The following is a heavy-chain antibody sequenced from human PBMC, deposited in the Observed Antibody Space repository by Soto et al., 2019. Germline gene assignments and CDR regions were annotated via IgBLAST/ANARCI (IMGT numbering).Heavy chain of an antibody. CDR2: ISYDGSNK. CDR3: AKDYTVTTEMIDY. V-gene: IGHV3-30*18. CDR1: GFTFSSYG. D-gene: IGHD4-17*01. J-gene: IGHJ4*02. Sequence: GGSLRLSCAASGFTFSSYGMHWVRQAPGKGLEWVAVISYDGSNKYYADSVKGRFTISRDNSKNTLYLQMNSLRAEDTAVYYCAKDYTVTTEMIDYWGQGTLVTVSS.